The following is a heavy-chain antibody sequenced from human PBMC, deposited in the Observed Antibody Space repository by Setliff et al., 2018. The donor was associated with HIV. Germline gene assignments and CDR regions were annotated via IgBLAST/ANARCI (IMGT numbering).Heavy chain of an antibody. CDR3: ASSRPPDDSSGYLDH. CDR2: IKKDGSDK. V-gene: IGHV3-7*03. D-gene: IGHD3-22*01. Sequence: GGSLRLSCAASGFTFSNSWMTWVRRAPGKGLEWVANIKKDGSDKFYVDSVKGRFAISRDNAKNSLNLEMNSLRAEGTAIYYCASSRPPDDSSGYLDHWGQGTLVTVSS. J-gene: IGHJ4*01. CDR1: GFTFSNSW.